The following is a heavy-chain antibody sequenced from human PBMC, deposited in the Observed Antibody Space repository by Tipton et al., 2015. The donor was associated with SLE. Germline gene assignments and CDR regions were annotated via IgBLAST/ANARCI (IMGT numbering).Heavy chain of an antibody. CDR2: IYPGDSDT. CDR3: LRRREYSAEWLDL. D-gene: IGHD5-12*01. CDR1: GYSFTSHW. J-gene: IGHJ5*02. V-gene: IGHV5-51*03. Sequence: VQLVQSGAEVKKAGESLKISCKGSGYSFTSHWVAWVRQMPGKGLEWMGIIYPGDSDTRYSQSFEGQVTISADKSINTAYLEWNNLKASDTAIYYCLRRREYSAEWLDLWGQGTLVTVSS.